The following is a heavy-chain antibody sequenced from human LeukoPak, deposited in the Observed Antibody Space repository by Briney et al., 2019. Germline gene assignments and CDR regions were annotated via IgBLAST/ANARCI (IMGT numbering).Heavy chain of an antibody. CDR1: GGSISSSSYS. D-gene: IGHD6-19*01. CDR2: IYYSGST. Sequence: SETLSLTCTVSGGSISSSSYSWGWIRQPPGKGLEWIGSIYYSGSTYYHPSLKSRVTISVDTSKNQFSLKLSSVTAADTAVYYCARPRYSSGWDYWGQGTLVTVSS. J-gene: IGHJ4*02. V-gene: IGHV4-39*01. CDR3: ARPRYSSGWDY.